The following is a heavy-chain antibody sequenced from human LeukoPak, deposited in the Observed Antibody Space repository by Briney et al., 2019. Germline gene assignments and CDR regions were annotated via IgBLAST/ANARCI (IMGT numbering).Heavy chain of an antibody. CDR1: GGTFSSYA. D-gene: IGHD6-19*01. Sequence: GASVKVSCKASGGTFSSYAISWVRQAPGQGLEWMGGIIPIFGTANYAQKFQGRVTITADESTSTAYMELSSLRSEDTAVYYCAKQTVAARVYYFDYWGQGTLVTVSS. CDR2: IIPIFGTA. V-gene: IGHV1-69*13. J-gene: IGHJ4*02. CDR3: AKQTVAARVYYFDY.